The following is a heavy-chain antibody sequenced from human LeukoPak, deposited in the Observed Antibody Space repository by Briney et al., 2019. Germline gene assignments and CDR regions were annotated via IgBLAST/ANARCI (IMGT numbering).Heavy chain of an antibody. D-gene: IGHD3-3*01. Sequence: GASVKVSFKASGYTFTGYYMHWVRQAPGQGLEWMGRINPNSGGTNYAQKFQGRVTMTRDTSISTAYMELSRLRSDDTAVYYCARDWGPYDFRSMDVWGQGTTVTVSS. CDR3: ARDWGPYDFRSMDV. CDR1: GYTFTGYY. J-gene: IGHJ6*02. CDR2: INPNSGGT. V-gene: IGHV1-2*06.